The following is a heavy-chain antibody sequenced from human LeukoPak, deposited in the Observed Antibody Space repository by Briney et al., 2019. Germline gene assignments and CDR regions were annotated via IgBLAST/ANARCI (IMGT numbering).Heavy chain of an antibody. J-gene: IGHJ4*02. D-gene: IGHD3-22*01. Sequence: ASVTVSCTCSVYTFTSYSISWVRQCPGQGLGWMGWISAYNGNTNYAQKLQGRVTMTTDTSTSTAYMELRSLRSDDTAVYSCAREPEPYYYDSSGYKYWGQGTLVTVSS. CDR3: AREPEPYYYDSSGYKY. CDR1: VYTFTSYS. V-gene: IGHV1-18*01. CDR2: ISAYNGNT.